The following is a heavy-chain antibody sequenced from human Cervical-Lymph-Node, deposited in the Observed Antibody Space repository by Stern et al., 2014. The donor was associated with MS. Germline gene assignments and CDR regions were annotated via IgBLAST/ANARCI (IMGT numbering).Heavy chain of an antibody. D-gene: IGHD5-12*01. CDR1: GFTFSSYA. CDR3: ANNIVATQDFDY. V-gene: IGHV3-23*04. J-gene: IGHJ4*02. Sequence: VQLVESGGGLVQPGGSLRLSCAASGFTFSSYAMSWVRQAPGKGLEWVSAISGSDGSTYYADSVKGRFTISRDNSKSTLYLQMNSLRAEDTAVYYCANNIVATQDFDYWGQGTLVTVSS. CDR2: ISGSDGST.